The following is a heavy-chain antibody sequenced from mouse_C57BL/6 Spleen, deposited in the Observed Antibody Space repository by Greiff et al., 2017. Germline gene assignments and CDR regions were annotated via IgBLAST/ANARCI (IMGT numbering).Heavy chain of an antibody. J-gene: IGHJ4*01. V-gene: IGHV3-1*01. CDR1: GYSITSGYD. CDR2: ISYSGST. D-gene: IGHD2-5*01. CDR3: ARGGAYYSNYDYAMDY. Sequence: DVKLQESGPGMVKPSQSLSLTCTVTGYSITSGYDWHWIRHFPGNKLEWMGYISYSGSTNYNPSLKSRISITHDTSKNHFFLKLNSVTTEDTATYYCARGGAYYSNYDYAMDYWGQGTSVTVSS.